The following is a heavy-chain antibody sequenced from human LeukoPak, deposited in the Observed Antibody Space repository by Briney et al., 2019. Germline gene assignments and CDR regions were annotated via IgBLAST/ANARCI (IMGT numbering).Heavy chain of an antibody. J-gene: IGHJ6*03. CDR2: IYYSGST. Sequence: PSETLSLTCTVSGGSISSYYWSWIRQPPGKGLEWIGYIYYSGSTNYNPSPKSRVTISVDTSKNQFTLRLSSVTAADTAMYYCARHVYSSSWIYYYYYMDVWGKGSTVTVSS. CDR1: GGSISSYY. CDR3: ARHVYSSSWIYYYYYMDV. D-gene: IGHD6-13*01. V-gene: IGHV4-59*08.